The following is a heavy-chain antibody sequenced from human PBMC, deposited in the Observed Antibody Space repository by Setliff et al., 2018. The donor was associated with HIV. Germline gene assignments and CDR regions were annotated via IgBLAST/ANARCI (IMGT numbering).Heavy chain of an antibody. Sequence: QPGGSLRLSCAASGFTFRSYAMGWVRQAPGKGLEWGSSISGSGGTTYYADSVKGRFTISRDSSKNTLYLQMNSLRAEDTAIYYCAKAIRLAAAGTWLGPFDYWGQGTLVTVSS. J-gene: IGHJ4*02. CDR3: AKAIRLAAAGTWLGPFDY. CDR2: ISGSGGTT. D-gene: IGHD6-13*01. CDR1: GFTFRSYA. V-gene: IGHV3-23*01.